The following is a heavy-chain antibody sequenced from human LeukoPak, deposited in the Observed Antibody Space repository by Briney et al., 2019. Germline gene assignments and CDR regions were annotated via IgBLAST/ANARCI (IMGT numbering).Heavy chain of an antibody. CDR3: GRAFPPLRTSSAGDL. D-gene: IGHD3-16*01. V-gene: IGHV3-21*01. CDR1: GFSFSDYD. J-gene: IGHJ4*02. CDR2: ISGRSSHI. Sequence: GGSLRLSCSASGFSFSDYDMNWVRQAPGKGLEWVSSISGRSSHIYYGDSVKGRFAISRDNAKNSLYLQMNSLGAEDTAVYYCGRAFPPLRTSSAGDLWGQGILVTVSS.